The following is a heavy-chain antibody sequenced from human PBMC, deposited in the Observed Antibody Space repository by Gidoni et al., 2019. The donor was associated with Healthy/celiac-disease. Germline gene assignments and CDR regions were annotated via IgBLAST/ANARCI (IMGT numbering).Heavy chain of an antibody. J-gene: IGHJ4*02. CDR1: GYHFTSYY. CDR3: ARLWVRGVMVNDY. Sequence: QEQLVQSGAEVQKPWASGQVSCTASGYHFTSYYMPWVRQSPGQVLEWMGIINPSGGSTSYAQKFHGRVTMTRDTSTSTVYMELSSLRSEDTAVYYCARLWVRGVMVNDYWGQGTLVTVSS. CDR2: INPSGGST. V-gene: IGHV1-46*01. D-gene: IGHD3-10*01.